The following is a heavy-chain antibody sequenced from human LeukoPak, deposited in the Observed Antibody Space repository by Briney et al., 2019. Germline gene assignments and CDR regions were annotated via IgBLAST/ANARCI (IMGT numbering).Heavy chain of an antibody. V-gene: IGHV1-18*01. D-gene: IGHD3-3*01. J-gene: IGHJ5*02. Sequence: ASVKVSCKASGDTFNRHGINWVRQAPGQGLEWMGWISGYNGNTNYERKVQGRVTLTRDASTSTAYMELRNLRSDDTAVYFCARTNMVFGVDIEQNWFDLWGQGTRGIVSS. CDR2: ISGYNGNT. CDR1: GDTFNRHG. CDR3: ARTNMVFGVDIEQNWFDL.